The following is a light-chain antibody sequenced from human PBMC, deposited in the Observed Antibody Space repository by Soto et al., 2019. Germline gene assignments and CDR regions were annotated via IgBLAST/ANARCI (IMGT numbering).Light chain of an antibody. CDR2: DVT. V-gene: IGLV2-11*01. J-gene: IGLJ1*01. Sequence: QSALTQPRSVSGSPGQSVTISCTGTSSDVGGYHYVSWYQHHPGKAPKLVIYDVTKRPSGVPHRFSGSKSDNTASLTISGLQAEDEADYYCCSYAGSYIYVFGTGTQLTVL. CDR1: SSDVGGYHY. CDR3: CSYAGSYIYV.